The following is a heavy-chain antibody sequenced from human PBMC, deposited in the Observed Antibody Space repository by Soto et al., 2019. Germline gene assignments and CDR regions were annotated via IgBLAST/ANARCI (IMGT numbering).Heavy chain of an antibody. D-gene: IGHD3-10*01. J-gene: IGHJ5*02. CDR3: AKDRTEEGRPNWFDP. Sequence: PGGSLRLSCAASGFTFSSYAMSWVRQAPGKGLEWVSAISGSGGSTYYADSVKGRFTISRDNSKNTPYLQMNSLRAEDTAVYYCAKDRTEEGRPNWFDPWGQGTLVTVSS. V-gene: IGHV3-23*01. CDR2: ISGSGGST. CDR1: GFTFSSYA.